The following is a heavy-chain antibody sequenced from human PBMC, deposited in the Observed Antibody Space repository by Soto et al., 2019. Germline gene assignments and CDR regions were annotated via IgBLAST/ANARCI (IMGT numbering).Heavy chain of an antibody. J-gene: IGHJ4*02. CDR2: INPSGGST. Sequence: QVQLVQSGAEVKKPGASVKVSCKASGYTFTSYYMHWVRQAPGQGLEWMGIINPSGGSTSYAQKFQGRVTMPRDTSTSTVYMELSSLRSEDTAVYYCARGSTGDSSGYYPYYFDYWGQGTLVTVSS. D-gene: IGHD3-22*01. V-gene: IGHV1-46*03. CDR1: GYTFTSYY. CDR3: ARGSTGDSSGYYPYYFDY.